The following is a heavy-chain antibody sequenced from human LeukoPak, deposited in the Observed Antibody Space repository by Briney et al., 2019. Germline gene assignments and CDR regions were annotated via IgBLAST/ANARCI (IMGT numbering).Heavy chain of an antibody. J-gene: IGHJ4*02. CDR1: GGSISSYY. D-gene: IGHD3-10*01. CDR2: ICYSGST. V-gene: IGHV4-59*13. Sequence: SETLSLTCTVSGGSISSYYWSWIRRPPGKGLEWIGYICYSGSTNYNPSLKSRVTISVDTSKNQFSLKLSSVTAADTAVYYCAREARDYFDYWGQGTLVTVSS. CDR3: AREARDYFDY.